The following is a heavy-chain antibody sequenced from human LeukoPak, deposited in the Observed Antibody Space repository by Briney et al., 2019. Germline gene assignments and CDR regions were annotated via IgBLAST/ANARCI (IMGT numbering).Heavy chain of an antibody. D-gene: IGHD6-13*01. J-gene: IGHJ6*02. Sequence: PVGSLRLSCAASGFTFSDYTMNWVRQAPGKGLEWVSFISSGSSYIYSADSVKGRFTISRDNAKNSLYLQLNSLTAEDTAVYYCARDRRSSFFAMDVWGQGTTVTASS. CDR1: GFTFSDYT. V-gene: IGHV3-21*01. CDR2: ISSGSSYI. CDR3: ARDRRSSFFAMDV.